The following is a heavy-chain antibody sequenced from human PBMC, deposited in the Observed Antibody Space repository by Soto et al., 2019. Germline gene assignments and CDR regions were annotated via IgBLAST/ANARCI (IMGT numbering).Heavy chain of an antibody. CDR3: VREDILGVRSFDY. CDR2: ISPSGADT. D-gene: IGHD3-9*01. Sequence: EVQLLESGGGLVQPGGSLRLSCAASGFIFSEYAMSWVRQAPGKGLEWVSAISPSGADTYDADSVKGRFAISRDNARNSQYLQMNSLRDEDTAVYYCVREDILGVRSFDYWGQGTLVTVSS. CDR1: GFIFSEYA. J-gene: IGHJ4*02. V-gene: IGHV3-23*01.